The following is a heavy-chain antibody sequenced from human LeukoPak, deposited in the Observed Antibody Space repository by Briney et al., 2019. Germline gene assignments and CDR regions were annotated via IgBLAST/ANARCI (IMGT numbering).Heavy chain of an antibody. D-gene: IGHD6-19*01. V-gene: IGHV3-23*01. J-gene: IGHJ4*02. Sequence: GGSLRLSRAASGFTFSSYAMSWVRQAPGKGLEWVSAISGSGGSTYYADSVKGRFTISRDNSKNTLYLQMNSLRAEDTAVYYCAKSEWSAVAGPPPPNWGQGTLVTVSS. CDR2: ISGSGGST. CDR3: AKSEWSAVAGPPPPN. CDR1: GFTFSSYA.